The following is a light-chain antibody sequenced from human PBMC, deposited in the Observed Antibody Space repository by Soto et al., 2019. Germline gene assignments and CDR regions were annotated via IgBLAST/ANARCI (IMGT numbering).Light chain of an antibody. CDR1: QSISSY. CDR2: AAS. CDR3: QQYNSYSWT. V-gene: IGKV1-39*01. Sequence: DLQMTQSPSSLSASVGDRVTITCRASQSISSYLNWYQQKPGKAPKLLIYAASSLQSGVPSRFSGSGSGTEFTLTISSLQPDDFATYYCQQYNSYSWTFGQGTKVDIK. J-gene: IGKJ1*01.